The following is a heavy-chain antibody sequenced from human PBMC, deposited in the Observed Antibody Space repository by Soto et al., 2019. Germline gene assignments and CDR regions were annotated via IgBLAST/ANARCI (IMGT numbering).Heavy chain of an antibody. J-gene: IGHJ6*02. Sequence: ASVKVFCKASGYTFTGYYMHCVRQAPGQRHERMGWINPNSDGTNYSQKFQVRVTMTRDTSIRSAYKELRRRRSDATAEYFCWTPLFWPRYYYSGLDVWGQGTTVTVSS. CDR1: GYTFTGYY. CDR3: WTPLFWPRYYYSGLDV. CDR2: INPNSDGT. V-gene: IGHV1-2*02.